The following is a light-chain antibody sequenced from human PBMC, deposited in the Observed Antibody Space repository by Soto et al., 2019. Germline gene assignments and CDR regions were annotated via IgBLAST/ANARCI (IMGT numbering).Light chain of an antibody. CDR1: SSNIGSET. CDR2: LNN. CDR3: ATWDDSLKRVV. J-gene: IGLJ2*01. Sequence: QSVLTQPPSASGTPGQRVTISCSGSSSNIGSETVNWYQHLPGTAPKLLIYLNNQRPSGVPDRFSGSKSGTSASLAICGLQSEDEADYYCATWDDSLKRVVFGGGTQLTVL. V-gene: IGLV1-44*01.